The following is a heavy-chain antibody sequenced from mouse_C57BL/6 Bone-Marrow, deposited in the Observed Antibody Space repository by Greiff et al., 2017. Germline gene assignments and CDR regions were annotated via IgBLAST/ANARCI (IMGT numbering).Heavy chain of an antibody. D-gene: IGHD1-1*01. J-gene: IGHJ4*01. Sequence: EVKLQESGPVLVKPGASVKMSCKASGYTFTDYYMNWVKQSHGKSLEWIGVINPYNGGTSYNQKFKGKATLTVDKSSSTAYMELNSLTSEDSAVYYWGRVERYYDAMDYWGQGTSVTVSS. CDR3: GRVERYYDAMDY. CDR2: INPYNGGT. CDR1: GYTFTDYY. V-gene: IGHV1-19*01.